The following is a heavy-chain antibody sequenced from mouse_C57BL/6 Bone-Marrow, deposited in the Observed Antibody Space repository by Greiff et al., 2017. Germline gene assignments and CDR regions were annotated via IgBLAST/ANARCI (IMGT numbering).Heavy chain of an antibody. CDR3: ARVDDYFYYFDY. D-gene: IGHD2-4*01. V-gene: IGHV1-52*01. J-gene: IGHJ2*01. CDR1: GYTFTSYW. Sequence: LRPGSSVKLSCKASGYTFTSYWIHWVKQRPIQGLEWIGNIDPSDSETHYNQKFKDKATLTVDKSSSTAYLQLSSLTSEDSAVYYCARVDDYFYYFDYWGQGTTLTVSS. CDR2: IDPSDSET.